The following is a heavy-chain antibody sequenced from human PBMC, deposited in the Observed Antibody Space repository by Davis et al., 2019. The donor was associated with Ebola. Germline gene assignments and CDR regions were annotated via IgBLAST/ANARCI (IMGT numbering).Heavy chain of an antibody. CDR1: GYIFTSYA. CDR2: INPNSGGT. CDR3: ARRYYHSSGWYFDY. D-gene: IGHD6-19*01. J-gene: IGHJ4*02. Sequence: ASVKVSCKASGYIFTSYAMHWVRQAPGQGLEWMGRINPNSGGTNYAQKFQGRVTMTRDTSISTAYMELRSLRSDDTAVYYCARRYYHSSGWYFDYWGQGTLVTVSS. V-gene: IGHV1-2*06.